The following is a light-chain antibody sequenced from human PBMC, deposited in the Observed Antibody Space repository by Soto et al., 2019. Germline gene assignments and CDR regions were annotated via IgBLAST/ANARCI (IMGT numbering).Light chain of an antibody. CDR3: CSYAGSSTYV. CDR1: SSDVGSYNL. Sequence: QSFLTQPASVSGSPVQSITISCTGTSSDVGSYNLVSWYQQHPGKAPKLMIYEGSKRPSGVSNRFSGSKSGNTASLTISGLQAEDEADYYCCSYAGSSTYVFGTGTKXTV. CDR2: EGS. V-gene: IGLV2-23*01. J-gene: IGLJ1*01.